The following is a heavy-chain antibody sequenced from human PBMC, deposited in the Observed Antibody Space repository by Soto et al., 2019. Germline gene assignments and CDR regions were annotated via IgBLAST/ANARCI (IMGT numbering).Heavy chain of an antibody. Sequence: ASVKVSCKASGYTFTTYGVSWVRQAPGQGLEWMGWISPYNGNTTYAQNFQGRVTMTTDTSTSTVHMELRSLRSDDTAVYYCARVGPPADPWGQGTLVTVSS. J-gene: IGHJ5*02. CDR3: ARVGPPADP. CDR1: GYTFTTYG. CDR2: ISPYNGNT. V-gene: IGHV1-18*01.